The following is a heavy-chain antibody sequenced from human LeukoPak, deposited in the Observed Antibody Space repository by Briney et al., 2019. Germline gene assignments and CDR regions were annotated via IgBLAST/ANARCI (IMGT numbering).Heavy chain of an antibody. D-gene: IGHD5-24*01. Sequence: GGSLRLSCAASGFTFSTYTMHWVRQAPGKGLEWVALISSDGSNKYYADSVKGRFTISRDNSKNTLYLQMNSLRAEDTAVYHCAREVATIYDFWGQGTLVTVSS. CDR1: GFTFSTYT. V-gene: IGHV3-30*04. J-gene: IGHJ4*02. CDR2: ISSDGSNK. CDR3: AREVATIYDF.